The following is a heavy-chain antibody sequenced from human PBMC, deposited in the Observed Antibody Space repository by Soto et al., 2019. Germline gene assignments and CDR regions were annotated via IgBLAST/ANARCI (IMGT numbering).Heavy chain of an antibody. V-gene: IGHV3-64*04. CDR2: ITTNGSNT. CDR1: GFTLSSYA. Sequence: PGGSLRLSCSASGFTLSSYAMHWVRQAPGKGLEYVSAITTNGSNTYYADSVKGRFTISRDNSKNTLYLQMNSLRAEDTAVYYCAKRAMITFGMTDYWGQGTLVTVSS. CDR3: AKRAMITFGMTDY. D-gene: IGHD3-16*01. J-gene: IGHJ4*02.